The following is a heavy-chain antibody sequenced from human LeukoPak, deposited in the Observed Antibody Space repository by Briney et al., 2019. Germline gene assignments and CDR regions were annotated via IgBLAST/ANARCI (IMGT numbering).Heavy chain of an antibody. CDR3: AREARITIFGVVTWYDYYYMDV. J-gene: IGHJ6*03. Sequence: PGGSLRLSCAASGFTFSSYSMNWVRQAPGKGLEWVSSISSSSSYIYYADSVKGRFTISRDNAKNSLYLQMNSLRAEDTAVYYCAREARITIFGVVTWYDYYYMDVWGKGTTVTVSS. CDR1: GFTFSSYS. V-gene: IGHV3-21*01. D-gene: IGHD3-3*01. CDR2: ISSSSSYI.